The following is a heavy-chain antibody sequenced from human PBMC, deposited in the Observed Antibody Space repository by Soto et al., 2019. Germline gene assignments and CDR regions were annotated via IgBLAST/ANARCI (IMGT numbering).Heavy chain of an antibody. CDR3: ARGLGLYYFDY. D-gene: IGHD1-26*01. Sequence: GASVKVSCKASVYTFTSYAMHWVRQAPGQRLEWMGWINAGNGNTKYSQKFQGRVTITRDTSASTAYMELSSLRSEDTAVYYCARGLGLYYFDYWGQGTLVTVSS. J-gene: IGHJ4*02. CDR2: INAGNGNT. V-gene: IGHV1-3*01. CDR1: VYTFTSYA.